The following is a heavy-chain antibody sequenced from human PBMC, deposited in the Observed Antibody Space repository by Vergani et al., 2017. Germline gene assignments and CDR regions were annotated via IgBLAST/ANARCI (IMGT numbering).Heavy chain of an antibody. V-gene: IGHV4-59*01. Sequence: QVQLQESGPGLVKPSETLSLTCTVSGGSISSYYWSWIRQPPGKGLEWIGYIYYSGSTNYTPSLKSRVTISVDTSKNQFSLKLSSVTAADTAVYYCARAASSIAAAGPFDYWGQGTLVTVSS. J-gene: IGHJ4*02. CDR1: GGSISSYY. CDR3: ARAASSIAAAGPFDY. D-gene: IGHD6-13*01. CDR2: IYYSGST.